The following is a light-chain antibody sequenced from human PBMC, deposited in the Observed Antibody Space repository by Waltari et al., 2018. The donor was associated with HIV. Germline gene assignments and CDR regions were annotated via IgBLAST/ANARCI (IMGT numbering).Light chain of an antibody. CDR3: QQYYSIPRT. CDR2: WAS. J-gene: IGKJ1*01. CDR1: QKVLYSSNNKDY. V-gene: IGKV4-1*01. Sequence: DIVMTQSPDSLAVSLGERATINCKCSQKVLYSSNNKDYLAWYQQKPGQPPKLLIYWASSRVSGVPDRFSGSGSGTDFTLTISSLQAEDVAVYYCQQYYSIPRTFGQGTRVEI.